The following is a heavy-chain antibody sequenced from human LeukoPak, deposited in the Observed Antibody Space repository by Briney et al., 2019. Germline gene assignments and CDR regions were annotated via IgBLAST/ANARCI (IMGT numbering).Heavy chain of an antibody. CDR2: ISYSGSS. J-gene: IGHJ4*02. CDR1: GGSISSYY. V-gene: IGHV4-59*01. CDR3: ARLPAVAGTRLPH. Sequence: SETLSLTCTVSGGSISSYYWSWIRQPPGKGLEWIGYISYSGSSNYNPSLKSRVSISVDTSKNQFSLKLNSVTAADTAVYYCARLPAVAGTRLPHWGQGTLVTVSS. D-gene: IGHD6-19*01.